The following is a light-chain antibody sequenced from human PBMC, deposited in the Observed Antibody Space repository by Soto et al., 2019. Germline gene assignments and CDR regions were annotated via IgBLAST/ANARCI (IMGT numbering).Light chain of an antibody. V-gene: IGKV3-20*01. CDR1: QSVSSSY. CDR3: QQYGSSPLT. J-gene: IGKJ4*01. CDR2: GAS. Sequence: EIVLTQSPGTLSLSPGERAILSCRTSQSVSSSYLAWYQQKPGQAPRLLIYGASSRATGIPDRFSGSGSGTDFTLTISRLEPEDFAVYYCQQYGSSPLTFGGGTMVEIK.